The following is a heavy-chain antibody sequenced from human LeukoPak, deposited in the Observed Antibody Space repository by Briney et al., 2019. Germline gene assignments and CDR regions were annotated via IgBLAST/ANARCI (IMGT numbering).Heavy chain of an antibody. Sequence: SETLSLTCAVYGGSFSGYYWSWIRQPPGKGLEWIGEINHSGSTNYNPSLKSRVTISVDTSKNQFSLKLSSVTAADTAVYYCARHSTGYSSSVFDYWGQGTLVTVSS. J-gene: IGHJ4*02. V-gene: IGHV4-34*01. D-gene: IGHD6-6*01. CDR1: GGSFSGYY. CDR2: INHSGST. CDR3: ARHSTGYSSSVFDY.